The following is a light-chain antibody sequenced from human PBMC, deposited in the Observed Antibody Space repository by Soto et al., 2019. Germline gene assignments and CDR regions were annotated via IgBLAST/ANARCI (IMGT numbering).Light chain of an antibody. J-gene: IGKJ4*01. V-gene: IGKV1-12*01. CDR3: QPGNSYPLT. CDR2: SAS. CDR1: QDVTNS. Sequence: DIQMNQSPSSVSASVGDSVTITCRASQDVTNSLAWFQQNPGEAPRLLIYSASSLHRGVLSRFSGSGCGTDFTLTISSLQPEDSATYSCQPGNSYPLTFGGGTKVEIK.